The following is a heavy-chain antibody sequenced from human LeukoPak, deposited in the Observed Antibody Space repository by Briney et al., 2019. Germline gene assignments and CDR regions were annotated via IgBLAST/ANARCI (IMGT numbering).Heavy chain of an antibody. CDR2: ISSGSNYI. CDR3: ARDLRL. V-gene: IGHV3-21*01. J-gene: IGHJ4*02. CDR1: GFTFSNYN. Sequence: KAGGSLRLSCAASGFTFSNYNMNWVRQAPGKGLEWVSSISSGSNYIYYADSVKGRFTISRGNARSSLYLQMNSLRADDAAVYYCARDLRLWGQGTLVSVSS.